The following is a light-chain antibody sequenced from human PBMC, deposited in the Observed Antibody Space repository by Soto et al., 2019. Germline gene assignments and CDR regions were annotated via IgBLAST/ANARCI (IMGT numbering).Light chain of an antibody. V-gene: IGLV2-23*01. CDR1: SSDVGSYNL. CDR2: EGS. Sequence: QSALTQPASVSGSPGQSITISWTGTSSDVGSYNLVSWYQQHPGKAPKLMIYEGSKRPSGFSNRFSGSKSGNTASLTISGLQAEDEADYYCCSYAGSSTFVVFGGGTKLTVL. CDR3: CSYAGSSTFVV. J-gene: IGLJ2*01.